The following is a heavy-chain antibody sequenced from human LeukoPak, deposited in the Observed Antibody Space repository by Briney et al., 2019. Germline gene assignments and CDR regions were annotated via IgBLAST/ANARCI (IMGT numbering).Heavy chain of an antibody. CDR1: GYTFTSYY. Sequence: ASVKVSCKASGYTFTSYYMHWVRQAPGQGLEWMGIINPSGGSTSYAQKFQGRVTMTRDTSTSTAYMELSSLRSEDTAVYYCARVKWEAYSYDTYYYYYYMDVWGKGTTVTVSS. J-gene: IGHJ6*03. V-gene: IGHV1-46*01. CDR3: ARVKWEAYSYDTYYYYYYMDV. D-gene: IGHD5-18*01. CDR2: INPSGGST.